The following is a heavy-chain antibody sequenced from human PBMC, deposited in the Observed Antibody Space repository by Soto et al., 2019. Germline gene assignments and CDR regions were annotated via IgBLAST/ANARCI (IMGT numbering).Heavy chain of an antibody. Sequence: QVQLQESGPGLVKPSQTLSLTCTVSGGSISSGGYYWYWIRQHPGKVLEWFVYIYYSGPTYYHPSLKSRVTISVDTSKNQVSLKLSSVTAADTAVYYCAASCVACGGFNYYGMDVWGQGTTVTVSS. V-gene: IGHV4-31*03. J-gene: IGHJ6*02. CDR2: IYYSGPT. CDR1: GGSISSGGYY. CDR3: AASCVACGGFNYYGMDV. D-gene: IGHD2-21*01.